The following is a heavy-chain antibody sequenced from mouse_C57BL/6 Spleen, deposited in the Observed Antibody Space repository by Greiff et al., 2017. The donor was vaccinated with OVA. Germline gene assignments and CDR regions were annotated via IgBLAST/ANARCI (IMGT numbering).Heavy chain of an antibody. D-gene: IGHD4-1*01. V-gene: IGHV5-12*01. Sequence: EVKLVESGGGLVQPGGSLKLSCAASGFTFSDYYMYWVRQTPEKRLEWVAYISNGGGSTYYPDTVKGRFTISRDNAKNTLYLQMSRLKSEDTAMYYCARHGDWDGGFAYWGQGTLVTVSA. CDR1: GFTFSDYY. CDR3: ARHGDWDGGFAY. J-gene: IGHJ3*01. CDR2: ISNGGGST.